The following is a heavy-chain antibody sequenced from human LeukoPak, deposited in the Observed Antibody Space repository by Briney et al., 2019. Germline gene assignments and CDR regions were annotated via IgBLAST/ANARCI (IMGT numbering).Heavy chain of an antibody. J-gene: IGHJ4*02. Sequence: SETLSLTCTVSGGSISSGGYYWGWIRQPPGKGLEWIGSIYYRGGTYHNPSLKSRVTVSLDTSKNQFSLKLSSVTAADTAVYYCARAQDSSGLTNPFDYWGQGTLVTVSS. V-gene: IGHV4-39*07. CDR3: ARAQDSSGLTNPFDY. CDR2: IYYRGGT. CDR1: GGSISSGGYY. D-gene: IGHD3-22*01.